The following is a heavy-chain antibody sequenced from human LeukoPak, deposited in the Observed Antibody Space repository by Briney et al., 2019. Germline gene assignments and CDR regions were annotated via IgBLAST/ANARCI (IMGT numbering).Heavy chain of an antibody. CDR3: ARRSRGLMAAYNWFDP. CDR1: GGSFSGYY. Sequence: PSETLSLTCAVYGGSFSGYYWSWIRQPPGKGLEWIGEINHSGSTNYNPSLKSRVTIPVDTSKNQFSLKLSSVTAADTAVYYCARRSRGLMAAYNWFDPRGQGTLVTVSS. J-gene: IGHJ5*02. D-gene: IGHD5-24*01. V-gene: IGHV4-34*01. CDR2: INHSGST.